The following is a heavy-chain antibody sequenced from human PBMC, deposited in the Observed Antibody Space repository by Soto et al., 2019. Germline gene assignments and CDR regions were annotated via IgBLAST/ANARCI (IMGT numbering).Heavy chain of an antibody. CDR1: GYTFTSYG. V-gene: IGHV1-18*01. Sequence: ASVKVSCKASGYTFTSYGISWVRQAPGQGLEWMGWISAYNGNTNYAQKLQGRVTMTTDTSTSTAYMELRSLRSDDTAVYYCARRRIGYYYGSGSYSAFDIWGQGTMVTVSS. CDR2: ISAYNGNT. CDR3: ARRRIGYYYGSGSYSAFDI. J-gene: IGHJ3*02. D-gene: IGHD3-10*01.